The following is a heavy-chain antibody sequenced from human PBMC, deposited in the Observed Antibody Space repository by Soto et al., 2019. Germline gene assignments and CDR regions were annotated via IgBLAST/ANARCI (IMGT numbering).Heavy chain of an antibody. Sequence: ASVKVSCKASGGTFSSYAISWVRQAPGQGLEWMGGTIPIFGTANYAQKFQGRVTITADKSTSTAYMELSSLRSEDTAVYYCARDLGYRPAHGGGHSYYYYGMDVWGQGTTVTVSS. CDR2: TIPIFGTA. CDR1: GGTFSSYA. V-gene: IGHV1-69*06. D-gene: IGHD5-18*01. CDR3: ARDLGYRPAHGGGHSYYYYGMDV. J-gene: IGHJ6*02.